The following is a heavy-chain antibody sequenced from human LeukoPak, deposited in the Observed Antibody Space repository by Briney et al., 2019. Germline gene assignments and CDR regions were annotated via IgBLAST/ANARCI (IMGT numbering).Heavy chain of an antibody. CDR2: IYYSGST. J-gene: IGHJ4*02. Sequence: PSETLSLTCTVSGGSISSYYWSWIRQPPGKGLEWIGYIYYSGSTNYNPSLKSRVTISVGTSKNQFSLKLSSVTAADTAVYYCARDLGIGFDYWGQGTLVTVSS. CDR3: ARDLGIGFDY. V-gene: IGHV4-59*01. CDR1: GGSISSYY. D-gene: IGHD7-27*01.